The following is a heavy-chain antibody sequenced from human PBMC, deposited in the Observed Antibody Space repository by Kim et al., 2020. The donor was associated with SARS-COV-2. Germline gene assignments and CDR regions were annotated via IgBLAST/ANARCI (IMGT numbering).Heavy chain of an antibody. CDR1: GFTFGHYS. CDR3: VRENSWAFDI. V-gene: IGHV3-48*04. Sequence: GGSLRLSCATSGFTFGHYSMNWVRQAPGKGLEWVSHISGFSTTTTYADSVKGRFTTSRDNTKNSLYLQMNGLRAEDTAVYYCVRENSWAFDIWGQGKMDTVSS. J-gene: IGHJ3*02. CDR2: ISGFSTTT.